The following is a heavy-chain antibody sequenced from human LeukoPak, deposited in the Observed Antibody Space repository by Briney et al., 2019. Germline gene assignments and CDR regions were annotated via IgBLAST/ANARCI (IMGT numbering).Heavy chain of an antibody. CDR3: ASPRPDDYVWGSYHSKFDY. CDR1: GGSISSYY. CDR2: IYTSGST. Sequence: SETLSLTCTVSGGSISSYYWSWIRQPAGKGLEWIGRIYTSGSTNYNPSLKSRVTMSVDTSKNQFSLKLSSVTAADTAVYYCASPRPDDYVWGSYHSKFDYWGQGTLVTVSS. V-gene: IGHV4-4*07. D-gene: IGHD3-16*02. J-gene: IGHJ4*02.